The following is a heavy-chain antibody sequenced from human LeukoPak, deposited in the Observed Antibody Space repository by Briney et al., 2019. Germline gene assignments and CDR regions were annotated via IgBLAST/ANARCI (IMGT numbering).Heavy chain of an antibody. Sequence: GGSLRLSCAASGFTVSSNYMSWVRQAPGKGLEWVSVIYSGGSTYYSDSVKGRFTISTDNSKNTLYLQMNSLRAEDTAVYYCARGRSTSVSYYYGMDVWGQGTTVTVSS. J-gene: IGHJ6*02. CDR2: IYSGGST. D-gene: IGHD2-2*01. CDR3: ARGRSTSVSYYYGMDV. CDR1: GFTVSSNY. V-gene: IGHV3-53*01.